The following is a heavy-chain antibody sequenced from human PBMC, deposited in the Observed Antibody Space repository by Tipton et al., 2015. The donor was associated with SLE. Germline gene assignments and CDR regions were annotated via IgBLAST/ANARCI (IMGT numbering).Heavy chain of an antibody. CDR2: IYYSGST. CDR1: GSSITAYY. Sequence: TLSLTCTVSGSSITAYYWTWIRQPPGKGLEWIGYIYYSGSTNYNPSLRSRVTISVDTSKNQFSLNLSSVTAADTAVYFCARGPTAQLERRRGHFDYWGQGTLVTVSS. CDR3: ARGPTAQLERRRGHFDY. V-gene: IGHV4-59*01. J-gene: IGHJ4*02. D-gene: IGHD1-1*01.